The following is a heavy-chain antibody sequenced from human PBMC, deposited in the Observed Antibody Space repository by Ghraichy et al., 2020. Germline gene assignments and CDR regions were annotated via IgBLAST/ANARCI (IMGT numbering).Heavy chain of an antibody. D-gene: IGHD2-21*01. V-gene: IGHV4-31*03. CDR3: ARERNSVVYTDVYSHNYYYFAI. Sequence: SETLSLTCTVSGGSITSGGDYWNWIRQHPGKGLEWIGYIYYRGSTYYNPSLKSRATISVDTSTDQFSLKLTSVSAADTAVYYCARERNSVVYTDVYSHNYYYFAIWSRGTLVTVAS. J-gene: IGHJ2*01. CDR1: GGSITSGGDY. CDR2: IYYRGST.